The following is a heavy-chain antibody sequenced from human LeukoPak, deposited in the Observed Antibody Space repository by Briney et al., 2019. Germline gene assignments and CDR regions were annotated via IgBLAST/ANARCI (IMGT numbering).Heavy chain of an antibody. CDR2: ISPSTNYI. CDR1: GFTFSTYT. Sequence: PGGSLRLSCAASGFTFSTYTMNWVRQAPGKGLEWVSFISPSTNYIYYADSVKGRFTISRDNAKNSLYPQMNSLRAEDTAVYYCARGTVATYGMDVWGQGTTVTVSS. CDR3: ARGTVATYGMDV. J-gene: IGHJ6*02. V-gene: IGHV3-21*01. D-gene: IGHD4-17*01.